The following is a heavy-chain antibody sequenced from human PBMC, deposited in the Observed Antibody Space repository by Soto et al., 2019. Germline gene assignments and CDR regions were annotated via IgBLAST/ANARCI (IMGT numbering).Heavy chain of an antibody. D-gene: IGHD3-3*01. CDR1: GFTCSSYA. Sequence: WWSLRLSCSASGFTCSSYAMSWIRQAPGKGLEWVSAISGSGGSTYYADSVKGRFTISRDNSKNTLYLQMNSLRAEDTAVYYCAKVPHVLRFLEWPEQTHAFDIWGQGTMVTVSS. V-gene: IGHV3-23*01. CDR3: AKVPHVLRFLEWPEQTHAFDI. CDR2: ISGSGGST. J-gene: IGHJ3*02.